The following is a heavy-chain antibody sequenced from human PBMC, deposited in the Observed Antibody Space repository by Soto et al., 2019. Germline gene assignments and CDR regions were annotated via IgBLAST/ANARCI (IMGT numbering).Heavy chain of an antibody. D-gene: IGHD4-17*01. CDR2: ISYDGTNK. CDR1: GFTFSTYG. Sequence: QVKLVESGGGEVQPGRSLTISCAASGFTFSTYGMHWVRPTPGKGLEWVAVISYDGTNKFYSDSVKGRFTICRDIFKTALTLQMNSLRADDTAVYSCAKDLQSYGDYGYYCYGMDVWGLGTRVTVSS. CDR3: AKDLQSYGDYGYYCYGMDV. J-gene: IGHJ6*02. V-gene: IGHV3-30*18.